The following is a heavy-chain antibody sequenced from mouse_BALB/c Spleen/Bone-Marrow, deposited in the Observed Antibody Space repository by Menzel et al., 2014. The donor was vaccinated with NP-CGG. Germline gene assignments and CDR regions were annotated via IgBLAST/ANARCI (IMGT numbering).Heavy chain of an antibody. J-gene: IGHJ2*01. CDR2: IRNKANGYTT. Sequence: DVHLVESGGGLVQPGGSLILSCATSGFTFTDYYMSWVRQPPGKALEWLGFIRNKANGYTTEYSASVKGRFTISRDNSQSILYLQMNTLRAEDSATYYCARYGYDYFDYWGQGTTLTVSS. V-gene: IGHV7-3*02. CDR3: ARYGYDYFDY. D-gene: IGHD2-2*01. CDR1: GFTFTDYY.